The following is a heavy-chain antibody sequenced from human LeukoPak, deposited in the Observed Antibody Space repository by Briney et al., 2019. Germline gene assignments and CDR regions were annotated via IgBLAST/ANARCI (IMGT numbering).Heavy chain of an antibody. CDR1: GYSISSGYY. CDR2: IYHSGST. J-gene: IGHJ4*02. CDR3: ARHPGPRYFDY. V-gene: IGHV4-38-2*01. Sequence: SETLSLTCAVSGYSISSGYYWGWIRQPPGKGLEWIGSIYHSGSTYYNPSIKSRVTISVETSKNQFSLKLSSVTASDTAVYYCARHPGPRYFDYWGQGTLVTVSS. D-gene: IGHD1-14*01.